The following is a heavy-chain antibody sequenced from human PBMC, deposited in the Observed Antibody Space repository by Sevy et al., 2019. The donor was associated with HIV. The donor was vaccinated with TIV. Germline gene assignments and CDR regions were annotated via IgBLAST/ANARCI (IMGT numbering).Heavy chain of an antibody. CDR3: ARSSIAASGLFDY. V-gene: IGHV3-72*01. Sequence: GGSLRLSCAASGFIFSDHDIDWVRQAPGKGLEWVGSSSSKPNGYTTQYAASVKDKFAISRDDSKRSLFLQMSSLKTEDAAVYFCARSSIAASGLFDYWGTGTLVTV. CDR2: SSSKPNGYTT. CDR1: GFIFSDHD. D-gene: IGHD6-6*01. J-gene: IGHJ4*02.